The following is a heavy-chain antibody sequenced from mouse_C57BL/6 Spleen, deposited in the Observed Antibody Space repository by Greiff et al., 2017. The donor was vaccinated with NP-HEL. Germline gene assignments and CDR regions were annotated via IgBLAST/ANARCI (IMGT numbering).Heavy chain of an antibody. CDR3: AREDYGSSWGYFDV. V-gene: IGHV1-82*01. Sequence: VQLQQSGPELVKPGASVKISCKASGYAFSSSWMNWVKQRPGKGLEWIGRIYPGDGDTNYNGKFKGKATLTADKSSSTAYMQLSSLTSEDSAVYFCAREDYGSSWGYFDVWGTGTTVTVSS. CDR2: IYPGDGDT. CDR1: GYAFSSSW. J-gene: IGHJ1*03. D-gene: IGHD1-1*01.